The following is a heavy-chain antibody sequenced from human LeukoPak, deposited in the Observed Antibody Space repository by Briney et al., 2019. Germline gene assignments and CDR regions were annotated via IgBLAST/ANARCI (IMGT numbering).Heavy chain of an antibody. J-gene: IGHJ4*02. Sequence: GGSLRLSCAASGFTFRSYAINWVRQAPGKGLEWVSSISSSSSYIYYADSVKGRFTISRDKAKNSLYLQMNSLRAEDTAVYYCASRTFNCGGDCFLDYGGQGTLVTVSS. CDR2: ISSSSSYI. D-gene: IGHD2-21*02. CDR3: ASRTFNCGGDCFLDY. V-gene: IGHV3-21*01. CDR1: GFTFRSYA.